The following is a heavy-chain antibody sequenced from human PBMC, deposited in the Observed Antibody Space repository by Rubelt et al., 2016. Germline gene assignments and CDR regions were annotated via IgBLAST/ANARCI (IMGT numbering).Heavy chain of an antibody. CDR1: GGSISSGGYY. Sequence: QVQLQESGPGLVKPSQTLSLTCTVSGGSISSGGYYWSWIRQHPGKGLEWIGYIYYSGTTYYNPSLKSRVIMPVDTSKNQYSLKRSSVTAADTAVYYCARGPSPHNWFDPWGQGTLVTVSS. V-gene: IGHV4-31*03. CDR2: IYYSGTT. J-gene: IGHJ5*02. CDR3: ARGPSPHNWFDP.